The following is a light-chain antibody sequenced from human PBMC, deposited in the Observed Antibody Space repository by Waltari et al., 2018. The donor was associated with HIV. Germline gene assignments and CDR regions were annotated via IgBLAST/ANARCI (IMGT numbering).Light chain of an antibody. CDR1: QPIDNY. CDR3: QQTYSPPRT. J-gene: IGKJ5*01. V-gene: IGKV1-39*01. Sequence: DIRMTQSPPSLSPSIGDKIPFTCRASQPIDNYLNWYQHKPVQVPKLLIYLASTLYSGVPPRFSGSGSGTSFSLTLSGVQPEDVATYFCQQTYSPPRTFGQGTRLE. CDR2: LAS.